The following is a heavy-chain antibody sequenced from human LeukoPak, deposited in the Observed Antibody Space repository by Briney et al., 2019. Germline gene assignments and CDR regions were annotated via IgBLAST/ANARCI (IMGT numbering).Heavy chain of an antibody. J-gene: IGHJ1*01. CDR1: GGSISSSSYY. D-gene: IGHD3-16*02. V-gene: IGHV4-39*07. CDR3: ARRGTVKPNLRYDYVWGSFRHGYFHH. Sequence: PSETLSLTCTVSGGSISSSSYYWGWIRQPPGKGLEWIGSIYYSGSYYYNPSLKSRVTISVDTSKNQFSLKLRSVTAADTAVYYCARRGTVKPNLRYDYVWGSFRHGYFHHWGQGTLVTVSS. CDR2: IYYSGSY.